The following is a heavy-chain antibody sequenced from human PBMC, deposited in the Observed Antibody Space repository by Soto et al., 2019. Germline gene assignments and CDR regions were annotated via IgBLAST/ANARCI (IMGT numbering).Heavy chain of an antibody. J-gene: IGHJ2*01. CDR3: AKVAGGLGYFDR. D-gene: IGHD3-16*01. CDR2: ISASGGNI. V-gene: IGHV3-23*01. Sequence: EVQLLESGGGLARPGGSLRLSCVASGFIFSDYAMTWIRQAPGKGLEWVATISASGGNIEYTDSLKGRFTISRDNSKKTVYLQINGLTADDTAVHYCAKVAGGLGYFDRWGRGTLVTVSS. CDR1: GFIFSDYA.